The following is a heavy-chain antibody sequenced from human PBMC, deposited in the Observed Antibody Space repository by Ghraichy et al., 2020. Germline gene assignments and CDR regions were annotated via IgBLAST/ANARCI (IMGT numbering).Heavy chain of an antibody. Sequence: GGSLRLSCAASGFTFSSYGIHWVRQAPGKGLEWVAVISYDGNNKFYADSVKGRFTISRDNSKNTLYLQMNSLRAEDTAVHYCARDRSWGWGSYPDYWGQGTLVTVSS. V-gene: IGHV3-30*03. CDR3: ARDRSWGWGSYPDY. CDR2: ISYDGNNK. D-gene: IGHD3-16*02. CDR1: GFTFSSYG. J-gene: IGHJ4*02.